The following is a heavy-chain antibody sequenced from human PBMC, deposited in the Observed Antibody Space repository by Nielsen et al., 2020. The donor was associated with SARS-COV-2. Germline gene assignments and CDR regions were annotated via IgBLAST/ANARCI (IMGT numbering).Heavy chain of an antibody. Sequence: SGPTLVKPPQTLTLTCTFSGFSLSTSAMCVSWIRQPPGKALEWLALIDWDDDKYYSTSLKTRLTISKDTSKNQVVLTMTNMDPVDTATYYCARIRGSGSYYWYYFDYWGQGTLVTVSS. D-gene: IGHD1-26*01. CDR3: ARIRGSGSYYWYYFDY. V-gene: IGHV2-70*01. J-gene: IGHJ4*02. CDR1: GFSLSTSAMC. CDR2: IDWDDDK.